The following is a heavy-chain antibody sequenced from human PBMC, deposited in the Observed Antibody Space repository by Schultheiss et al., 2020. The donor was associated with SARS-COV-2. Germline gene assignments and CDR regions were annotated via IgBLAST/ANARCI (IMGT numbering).Heavy chain of an antibody. V-gene: IGHV3-7*03. J-gene: IGHJ6*03. CDR3: ARDRRFLVGYYMDV. D-gene: IGHD2-8*02. CDR2: IKHDGNER. CDR1: GFTFSSYW. Sequence: GGSLRLSCAASGFTFSSYWMSWVRQAPGKGLEWVANIKHDGNERHYVDSVRGRFTISRDNAKNSLFLQMNSLRAEDTAVYYCARDRRFLVGYYMDVWGKGTTVTVSS.